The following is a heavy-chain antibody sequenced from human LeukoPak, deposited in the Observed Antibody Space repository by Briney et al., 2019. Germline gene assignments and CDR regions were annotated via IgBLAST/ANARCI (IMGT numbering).Heavy chain of an antibody. V-gene: IGHV4-59*01. J-gene: IGHJ6*03. Sequence: SETLSLTCTVSGGSISGYYWSWIRQPPGKGLEWIGYIYYSGSTNYNPSLKSRVTISVDTSKNQFSLKLSSVTAADTAVYYCARDKVAARRGEEGYYYYYMDVWGKGTTVTVSS. CDR3: ARDKVAARRGEEGYYYYYMDV. D-gene: IGHD6-6*01. CDR1: GGSISGYY. CDR2: IYYSGST.